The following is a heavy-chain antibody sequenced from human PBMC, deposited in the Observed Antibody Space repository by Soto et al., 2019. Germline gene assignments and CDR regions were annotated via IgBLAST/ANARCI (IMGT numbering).Heavy chain of an antibody. D-gene: IGHD3-10*01. CDR3: ASSGITMVRGVHPGLIYGMDV. Sequence: QVQLVPSGAEVKKPGSSVKVSCKASGGTFSSYAISWVRQAPGQGLEWMGGIIPIFGTANYAQKFQGRVTITADESTSTAYMELSSLRSEDKAVYYCASSGITMVRGVHPGLIYGMDVWGQGTTVTVSS. V-gene: IGHV1-69*01. CDR1: GGTFSSYA. J-gene: IGHJ6*02. CDR2: IIPIFGTA.